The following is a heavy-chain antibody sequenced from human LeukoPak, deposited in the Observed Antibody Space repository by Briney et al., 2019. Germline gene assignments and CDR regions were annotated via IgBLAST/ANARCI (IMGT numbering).Heavy chain of an antibody. Sequence: GESLKISCKGSGYSFTGYWIGWGRQMPGKGLEGMGIIYPGDSDTRYSPSFQGPVTISADNSISTAYLQWSSLKASDTAMYYCARQGYCSSTSCPINNNWFGPWGQGTLVTVSS. D-gene: IGHD2-2*01. CDR2: IYPGDSDT. CDR1: GYSFTGYW. J-gene: IGHJ5*02. V-gene: IGHV5-51*01. CDR3: ARQGYCSSTSCPINNNWFGP.